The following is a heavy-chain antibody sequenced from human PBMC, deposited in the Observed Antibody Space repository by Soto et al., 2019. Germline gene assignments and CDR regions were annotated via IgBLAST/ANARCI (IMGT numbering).Heavy chain of an antibody. CDR2: ISAYNGNT. CDR3: AREAGQKQLLLGLNDY. CDR1: GYTFTSYG. V-gene: IGHV1-18*01. J-gene: IGHJ4*02. D-gene: IGHD2-15*01. Sequence: ASVKVSCKASGYTFTSYGISWVRQAPGQGLEWMGWISAYNGNTNYAQKLQGRVTMTTDTSTSTAYMELRSLRSDDTAVYYCAREAGQKQLLLGLNDYWGQGTLVTVSS.